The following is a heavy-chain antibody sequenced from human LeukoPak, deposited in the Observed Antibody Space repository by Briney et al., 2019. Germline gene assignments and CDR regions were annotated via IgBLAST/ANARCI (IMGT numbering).Heavy chain of an antibody. CDR2: INPSGGST. Sequence: ASVKVSCKASGYTFTSYYMHWVRQAPGQGLEWMGIINPSGGSTSYAQKFQGRVAMTRDTSTSTVYMELSSLRSEDTAVYYCAREGYCSSTSCYTLGIYYYYYYMGVWGKGTTVTVSS. J-gene: IGHJ6*03. V-gene: IGHV1-46*01. CDR3: AREGYCSSTSCYTLGIYYYYYYMGV. D-gene: IGHD2-2*02. CDR1: GYTFTSYY.